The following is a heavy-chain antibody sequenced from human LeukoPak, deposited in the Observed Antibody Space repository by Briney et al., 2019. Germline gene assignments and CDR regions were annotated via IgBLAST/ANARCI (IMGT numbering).Heavy chain of an antibody. CDR2: ISYDGSNK. CDR3: ARARLTTYYDILTGYFDWFDP. D-gene: IGHD3-9*01. J-gene: IGHJ5*02. Sequence: GGSLRLSCAASGFTFSDYYMNGIRQAPGKGLEGVAGISYDGSNKYYADSVKGRFTISRDNSKNTLYLQMNSLRAEDTAVYYCARARLTTYYDILTGYFDWFDPWGQGTLVTVSS. V-gene: IGHV3-30*03. CDR1: GFTFSDYY.